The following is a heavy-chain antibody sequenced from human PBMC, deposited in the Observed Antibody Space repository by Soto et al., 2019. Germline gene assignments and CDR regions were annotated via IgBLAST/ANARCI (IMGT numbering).Heavy chain of an antibody. CDR3: ARSYYYDSSGYYY. CDR2: MNPNSGNT. Sequence: ASVKVSCKASGYTFTSYDINWVRQATGQGLEWMGWMNPNSGNTGYAQKFQGRVTITADKSTSTAYMELSSLRSEDTAVYYCARSYYYDSSGYYYWGQGTLVTVSS. J-gene: IGHJ4*02. V-gene: IGHV1-8*01. D-gene: IGHD3-22*01. CDR1: GYTFTSYD.